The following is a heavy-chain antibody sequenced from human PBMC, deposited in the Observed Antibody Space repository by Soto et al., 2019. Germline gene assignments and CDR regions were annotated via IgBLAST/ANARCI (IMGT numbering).Heavy chain of an antibody. CDR3: AKDPHIAVAGTVAY. CDR1: GFTFSSYA. J-gene: IGHJ4*02. CDR2: ISGSGGST. Sequence: PGGSLRLSCAASGFTFSSYAMSWVRQAPGKGLEWVSAISGSGGSTYYADSVKGRFTISRDNSKNTLYLQMNSLRAEDTAVYYCAKDPHIAVAGTVAYWGQGTPVTVSS. V-gene: IGHV3-23*01. D-gene: IGHD6-19*01.